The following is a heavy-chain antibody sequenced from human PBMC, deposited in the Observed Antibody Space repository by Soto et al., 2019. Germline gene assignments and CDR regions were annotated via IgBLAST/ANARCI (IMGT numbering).Heavy chain of an antibody. CDR1: GGSVSSGSYY. CDR2: IYYSGST. V-gene: IGHV4-61*01. J-gene: IGHJ3*02. Sequence: PSETLSLTCTVSGGSVSSGSYYWSWVRQPPGKGLEWIAYIYYSGSTNYNPSLKSRVTISVDTSKNQFSLKLSSVTAADTAVYYCARGLSYYDSSGYGLDAFDIWGQGTMVTV. CDR3: ARGLSYYDSSGYGLDAFDI. D-gene: IGHD3-22*01.